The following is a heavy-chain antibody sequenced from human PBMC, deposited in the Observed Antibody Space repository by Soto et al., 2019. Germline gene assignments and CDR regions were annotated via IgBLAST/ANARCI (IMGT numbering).Heavy chain of an antibody. CDR2: ISAYNGNT. J-gene: IGHJ6*02. V-gene: IGHV1-18*01. CDR1: GYTFTSYG. Sequence: ASVKVSCKASGYTFTSYGISWVRQAPGQGLEWMGWISAYNGNTNYAQKLQGRVTMTTDTSTSTAYMELRSLRSDDTAVYYCAVVAGTEEYYYYGMDVWGQGTKVTVSS. D-gene: IGHD6-19*01. CDR3: AVVAGTEEYYYYGMDV.